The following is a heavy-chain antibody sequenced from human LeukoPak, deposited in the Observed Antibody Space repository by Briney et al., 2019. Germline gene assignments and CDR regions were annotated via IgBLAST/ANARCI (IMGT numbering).Heavy chain of an antibody. V-gene: IGHV4-4*02. D-gene: IGHD4-17*01. J-gene: IGHJ1*01. Sequence: SETLSLTCAVSGGSISSSNWWSWVRQPPGKGLEWIGEIYHGGSTNYNPSLKSRATISVDKSTNQFSLKLSSVTAPDTAVYYCARAGYGDYYGGYFQHWGQGTLVTVSS. CDR1: GGSISSSNW. CDR3: ARAGYGDYYGGYFQH. CDR2: IYHGGST.